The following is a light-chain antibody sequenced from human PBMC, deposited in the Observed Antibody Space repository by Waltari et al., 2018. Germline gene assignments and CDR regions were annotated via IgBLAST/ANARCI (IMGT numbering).Light chain of an antibody. CDR1: QSVRNY. Sequence: DIQMTQSPPSLSASVGDTVTMTCRASQSVRNYLTWFQQKPGEAPKLLTRAASSLGFGVPSRFSGSGSETDFTLTIAGLQREDVGTYYCQQTYTVPRSFGQGTKVE. J-gene: IGKJ2*01. CDR3: QQTYTVPRS. V-gene: IGKV1-39*01. CDR2: AAS.